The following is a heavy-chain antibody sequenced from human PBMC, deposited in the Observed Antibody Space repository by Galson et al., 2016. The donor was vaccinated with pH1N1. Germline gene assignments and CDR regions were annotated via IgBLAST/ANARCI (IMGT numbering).Heavy chain of an antibody. Sequence: SLRLSCAGSGFTFSNYWMHWVRQAPGKGLEWVANIKHDGSQKYYVDYVKGRFTISRDNAKNSLYLQMNSLRAEDTAVYYCVRAVGAVEAFWGQGTLVTVSS. CDR3: VRAVGAVEAF. CDR2: IKHDGSQK. J-gene: IGHJ4*02. CDR1: GFTFSNYW. V-gene: IGHV3-7*01. D-gene: IGHD4/OR15-4a*01.